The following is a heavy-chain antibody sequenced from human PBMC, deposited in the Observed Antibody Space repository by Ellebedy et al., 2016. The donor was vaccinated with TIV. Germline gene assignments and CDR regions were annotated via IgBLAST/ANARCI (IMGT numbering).Heavy chain of an antibody. CDR1: GFPFSDHY. CDR3: TTAPDY. V-gene: IGHV3-72*01. CDR2: IGNKVNSHVT. Sequence: PGGSLRLSCAASGFPFSDHYMDWVRQAPGKGLEWVGRIGNKVNSHVTQYAASVRGRFTISRDDSKNTLYLQMNSLKTEDTAVYYCTTAPDYWGQGTLVTVSS. J-gene: IGHJ4*02.